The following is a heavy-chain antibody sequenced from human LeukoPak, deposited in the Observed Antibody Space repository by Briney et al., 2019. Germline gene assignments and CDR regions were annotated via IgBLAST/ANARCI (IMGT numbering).Heavy chain of an antibody. J-gene: IGHJ4*02. CDR1: GFTFRFA. CDR3: AKGLGLVSWYRGIDY. D-gene: IGHD5-12*01. Sequence: GGSLRLSCTASGFTFRFAMGWVRQAPGKGLEWVASISGSGGSTYYGDSVKGRFTISRDNSKNTVYLQMNSLRADDTAVYYCAKGLGLVSWYRGIDYWGQGTLVTVSS. V-gene: IGHV3-23*01. CDR2: ISGSGGST.